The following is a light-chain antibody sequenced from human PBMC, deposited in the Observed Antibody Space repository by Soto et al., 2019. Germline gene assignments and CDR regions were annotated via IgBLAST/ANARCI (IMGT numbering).Light chain of an antibody. J-gene: IGKJ2*01. CDR3: QQFGTSPPAFT. CDR2: GAS. Sequence: ESMLTQSPGTLSLSPGDRATLFCRTSQTIANKYLTWYQQKPGQAPRLLIYGASIRATGVPDRFTGSGSGTGFTLTISRLEPEDFAVYYCQQFGTSPPAFTFGQGTKLDI. CDR1: QTIANKY. V-gene: IGKV3-20*01.